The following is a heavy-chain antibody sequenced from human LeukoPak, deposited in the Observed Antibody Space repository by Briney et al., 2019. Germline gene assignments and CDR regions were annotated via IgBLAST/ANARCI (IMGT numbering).Heavy chain of an antibody. J-gene: IGHJ6*02. CDR1: GFSFSNYA. Sequence: PGGSLRLSCVASGFSFSNYAMYWVRQAPGKGLEWVSAISGGGGSTYYADSVKGRFTISRDNSKNTVSLQMNSLRAEDTALYYCAKGYAYYYGPGSNYGMDVWDQGTTVTVSS. D-gene: IGHD3-10*01. CDR3: AKGYAYYYGPGSNYGMDV. V-gene: IGHV3-23*01. CDR2: ISGGGGST.